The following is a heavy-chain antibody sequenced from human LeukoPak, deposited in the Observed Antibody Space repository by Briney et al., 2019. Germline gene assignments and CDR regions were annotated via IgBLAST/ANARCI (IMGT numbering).Heavy chain of an antibody. J-gene: IGHJ6*03. CDR3: AKFGYYYYYMTS. CDR1: GGSISSHY. V-gene: IGHV4-59*11. Sequence: SETLSLTCTVSGGSISSHYWSWIRQPPGKGLEWIGYIYYSRSTNYNPSLKSRVTISVDTSKNQFSLKLSSVTAADTAVYYCAKFGYYYYYMTSGAKGPRSLSP. D-gene: IGHD3-16*01. CDR2: IYYSRST.